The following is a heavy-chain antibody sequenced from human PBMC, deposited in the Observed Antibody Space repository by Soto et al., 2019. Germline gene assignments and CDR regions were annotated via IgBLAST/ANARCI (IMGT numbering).Heavy chain of an antibody. CDR2: ISAYNGNA. CDR3: ARSPERGAAAGPNDY. V-gene: IGHV1-18*01. Sequence: QVQLVQSGAEVKKPGASVKVSCKASGYTFTSYGISWVRQAPGQGLEWMGWISAYNGNANYAQKLQGRVTMTTDTSTSTAYMELRSLRSDNTAVYYCARSPERGAAAGPNDYWGQGTLVTVSS. D-gene: IGHD6-13*01. J-gene: IGHJ4*02. CDR1: GYTFTSYG.